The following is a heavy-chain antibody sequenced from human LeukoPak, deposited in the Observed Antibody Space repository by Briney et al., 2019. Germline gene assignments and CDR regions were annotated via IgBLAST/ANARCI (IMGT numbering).Heavy chain of an antibody. V-gene: IGHV3-23*01. CDR2: ISGSGGST. Sequence: GGSLRLSCAASEFTFSSYAMSWVRQAPGKGLEWVSAISGSGGSTYYAGSVKGRFTISRDNSKNTLYLQMNSLRAEDTAVYYCAKDTDYYYDSSGYSDYWGQGTLVTVSS. J-gene: IGHJ4*02. CDR1: EFTFSSYA. D-gene: IGHD3-22*01. CDR3: AKDTDYYYDSSGYSDY.